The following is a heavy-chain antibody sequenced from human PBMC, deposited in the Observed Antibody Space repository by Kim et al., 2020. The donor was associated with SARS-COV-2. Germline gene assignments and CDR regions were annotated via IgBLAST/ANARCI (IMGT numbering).Heavy chain of an antibody. CDR2: ISAYNGNT. D-gene: IGHD3-10*01. CDR3: ARPQEFYYGSGSSISYYFDY. J-gene: IGHJ4*02. Sequence: ASVKVSCKASGYTFTSYGVNWVRQAPGQGLEWMGSISAYNGNTNYAQKLQGRVTMTSDTSTSTSYMELRSLRSDDTAVYYCARPQEFYYGSGSSISYYFDYWGQGTPVTVSS. CDR1: GYTFTSYG. V-gene: IGHV1-18*04.